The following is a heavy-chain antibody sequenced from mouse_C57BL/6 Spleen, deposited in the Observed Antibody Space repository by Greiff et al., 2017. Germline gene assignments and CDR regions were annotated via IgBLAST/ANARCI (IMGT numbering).Heavy chain of an antibody. CDR3: AMGTTVVAFDY. D-gene: IGHD1-1*01. V-gene: IGHV5-4*03. J-gene: IGHJ2*01. Sequence: EVKVVESGGGLVKPGGSLKLSCAASGFTFSSYAMSWVRQTPEKRLEWVATISDGGSYTYYPDNVKGRFTISRDNAKNNLYLQMSHLKSEDTAMYYCAMGTTVVAFDYWGQGTTLTVSS. CDR2: ISDGGSYT. CDR1: GFTFSSYA.